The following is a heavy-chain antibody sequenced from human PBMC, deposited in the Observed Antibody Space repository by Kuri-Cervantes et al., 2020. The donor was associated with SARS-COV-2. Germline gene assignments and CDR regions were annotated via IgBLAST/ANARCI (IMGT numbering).Heavy chain of an antibody. CDR2: ISGSGGST. Sequence: GESLKISCAASGFTFSSYAMSWVRQAPGKGLEWISAISGSGGSTYYADSVKGRFTISRDNSKNTLYLQMNSLRAEDTAVYYCAKLACSNYFYYYGMDVWGQGTTVTVSS. J-gene: IGHJ6*02. D-gene: IGHD4-11*01. CDR1: GFTFSSYA. CDR3: AKLACSNYFYYYGMDV. V-gene: IGHV3-23*01.